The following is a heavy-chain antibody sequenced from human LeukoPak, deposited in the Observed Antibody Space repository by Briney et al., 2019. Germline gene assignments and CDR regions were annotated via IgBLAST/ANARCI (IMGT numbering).Heavy chain of an antibody. Sequence: PSETLSLTCTVSGGSISSYYWSWIRQPPGKGLEWIGHIYYSGSTNYNPSLKSRVTISVDTSKNQFSLKLSSVTAADTAVYYCARAYCGGDCSYYYGMDVWGQGTTVTVSS. CDR2: IYYSGST. J-gene: IGHJ6*02. D-gene: IGHD2-21*02. CDR1: GGSISSYY. V-gene: IGHV4-59*01. CDR3: ARAYCGGDCSYYYGMDV.